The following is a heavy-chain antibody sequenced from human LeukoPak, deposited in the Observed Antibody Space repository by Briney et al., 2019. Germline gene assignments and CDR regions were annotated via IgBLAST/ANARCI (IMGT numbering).Heavy chain of an antibody. J-gene: IGHJ3*02. CDR2: IYYSGTT. V-gene: IGHV4-31*03. CDR1: GHSISGSGYY. Sequence: PSETLSLTCTVSGHSISGSGYYWNWIRQHPDKGLEWIGYIYYSGTTYYNPSLKSRVTMSVDTSKNQFSLKLISVTAADTAVYYCARVDGSWAFDIWGQGTLVTLSS. CDR3: ARVDGSWAFDI. D-gene: IGHD3-10*01.